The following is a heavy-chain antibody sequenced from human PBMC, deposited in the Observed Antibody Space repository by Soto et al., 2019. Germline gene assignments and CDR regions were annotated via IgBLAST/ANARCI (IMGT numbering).Heavy chain of an antibody. CDR3: ASGCSSTSCQGIYYYYGMDV. Sequence: PSETLSLTCAVYGGSFSGYYWSWIRQPPGKGLEWSGEINHSGSTNYNPSLKSRVTISVDTSKNQFSLKLSSMTAADTAVYYCASGCSSTSCQGIYYYYGMDVWGQGTTVTVSS. CDR1: GGSFSGYY. D-gene: IGHD2-2*01. V-gene: IGHV4-34*01. J-gene: IGHJ6*02. CDR2: INHSGST.